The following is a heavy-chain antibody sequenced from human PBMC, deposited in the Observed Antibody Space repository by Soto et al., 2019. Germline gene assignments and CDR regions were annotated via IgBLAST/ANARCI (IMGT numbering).Heavy chain of an antibody. CDR1: GFTFSSYS. V-gene: IGHV3-21*01. J-gene: IGHJ6*03. CDR2: ISSSSSYI. Sequence: GGSLRLSCAASGFTFSSYSMNWVRQAPGKGLEWASSISSSSSYIYYADSVKGRITISRDNAKNSLYLQINSLRAEDTAVYFCARDPYCSSTSCTYMDVWGKGTTVTVSS. D-gene: IGHD2-2*01. CDR3: ARDPYCSSTSCTYMDV.